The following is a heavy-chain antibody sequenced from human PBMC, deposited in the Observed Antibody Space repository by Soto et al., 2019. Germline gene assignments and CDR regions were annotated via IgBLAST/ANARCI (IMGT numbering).Heavy chain of an antibody. CDR1: GCTFSSYS. CDR2: ISSSSSTI. J-gene: IGHJ6*03. Sequence: GGSLRLSCAASGCTFSSYSMNWVRQAPGKGLEWVSYISSSSSTIYYADSVKGRFTISRDNAKNSLYLQMNSLRAEDTAVYYCARAVRAGRYYYYYYMDVWGKGTTVTVSS. CDR3: ARAVRAGRYYYYYYMDV. V-gene: IGHV3-48*01. D-gene: IGHD3-10*01.